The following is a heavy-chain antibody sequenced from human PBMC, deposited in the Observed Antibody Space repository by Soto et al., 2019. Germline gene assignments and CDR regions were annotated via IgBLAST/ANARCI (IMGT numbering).Heavy chain of an antibody. CDR1: GFTFSSYG. CDR3: AKATATGGGAFDI. Sequence: RLSFAASGFTFSSYGMHWVRKAPGKGLEWVSTILVDGRTFYVDSVKGRFTISRDSSKNTVYLQMNSLTAGDTALYYCAKATATGGGAFDICGQGTMVTVSS. CDR2: ILVDGRT. J-gene: IGHJ3*02. V-gene: IGHV3-23*01. D-gene: IGHD2-8*02.